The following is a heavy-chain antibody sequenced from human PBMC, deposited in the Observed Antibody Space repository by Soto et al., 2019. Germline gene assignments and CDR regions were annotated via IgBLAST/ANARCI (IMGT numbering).Heavy chain of an antibody. CDR1: GYVFTNYF. Sequence: QVQLVQSGAEVKKPGASVKVSCKASGYVFTNYFMHWVRQAPGQGLEWMGIINPNGGGTSYAQKFEGRVTMTRDSATSTVYMDLSSLRSEDTALYFCAREGGSNSWSYYYGMDVWGQGTSVPVSS. CDR2: INPNGGGT. CDR3: AREGGSNSWSYYYGMDV. J-gene: IGHJ6*02. D-gene: IGHD6-13*01. V-gene: IGHV1-46*01.